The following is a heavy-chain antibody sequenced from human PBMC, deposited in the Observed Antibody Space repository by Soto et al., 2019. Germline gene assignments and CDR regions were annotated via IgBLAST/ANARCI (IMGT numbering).Heavy chain of an antibody. CDR3: ARDRPRYGSGQLYYYYGMDV. CDR1: GGTFSSYT. CDR2: IIPILGIA. V-gene: IGHV1-69*08. J-gene: IGHJ6*02. Sequence: QVQLVQSGAEVKKPGSSVKVSCKASGGTFSSYTISWVRQAPGQGLEWMGRIIPILGIANYAQKFQGRVTITAEKSTSTAYMELSSLRSEDTAVYYCARDRPRYGSGQLYYYYGMDVWGQGTTVTVSS. D-gene: IGHD3-10*01.